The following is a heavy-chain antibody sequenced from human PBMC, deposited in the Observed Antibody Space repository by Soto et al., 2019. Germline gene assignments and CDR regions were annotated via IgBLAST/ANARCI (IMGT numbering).Heavy chain of an antibody. J-gene: IGHJ6*02. CDR3: ANDWVGEVLEYFYGVDV. V-gene: IGHV3-11*03. D-gene: IGHD1-26*01. Sequence: PGGSLRLSCAASGFTFGDYYMSWIRQAPGKGLEWVSYISSSSSYTNYAAPVKAQFTISRDNAQNSLYMQINSLRVGDPALSYCANDWVGEVLEYFYGVDVWGHGTTVTVSS. CDR1: GFTFGDYY. CDR2: ISSSSSYT.